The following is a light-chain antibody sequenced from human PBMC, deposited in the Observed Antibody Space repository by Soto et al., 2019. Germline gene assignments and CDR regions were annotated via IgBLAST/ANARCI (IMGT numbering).Light chain of an antibody. J-gene: IGKJ1*01. CDR1: QSVSSN. Sequence: EIVMTQSPATLSVSPGERATLSCRASQSVSSNLAWYQQKPGQAPRLLIYAISSRAAGIPDRFSGSGSGTDFTLTISRLQSEDFAVYYCQQYNNWPPRTIGQGTKVDIK. CDR3: QQYNNWPPRT. CDR2: AIS. V-gene: IGKV3D-15*01.